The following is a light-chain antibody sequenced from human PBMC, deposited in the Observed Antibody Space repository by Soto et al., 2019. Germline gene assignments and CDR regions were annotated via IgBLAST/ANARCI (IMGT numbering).Light chain of an antibody. CDR2: DAS. CDR3: QQYEISPPIT. J-gene: IGKJ5*01. Sequence: EFVLTQSPGTLSLSPGERATLSCRASQTVRNNYLAWYQQKPGQAPRLLIYDASSRATGIPDRFSGGGSGTDFTLTISRLEPEDFAMYYCQQYEISPPITFGQGTRLEIK. CDR1: QTVRNNY. V-gene: IGKV3-20*01.